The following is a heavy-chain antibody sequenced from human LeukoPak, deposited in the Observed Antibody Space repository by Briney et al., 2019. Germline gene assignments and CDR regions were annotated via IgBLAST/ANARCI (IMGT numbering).Heavy chain of an antibody. CDR3: ARGWGDY. D-gene: IGHD3-16*01. CDR2: MNPNSGNT. V-gene: IGHV1-8*01. CDR1: GYTFTSYD. J-gene: IGHJ4*02. Sequence: GASVTVSCKASGYTFTSYDIYWVRQAPGQGLEWMGWMNPNSGNTGYAQKFQGRVTMTRITSKSTAYMELSSLRSEDTAVYYCARGWGDYWGQGTLVTVSS.